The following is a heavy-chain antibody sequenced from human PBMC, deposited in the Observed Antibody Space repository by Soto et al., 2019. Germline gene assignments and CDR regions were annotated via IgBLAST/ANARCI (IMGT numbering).Heavy chain of an antibody. Sequence: GGSLRLSCAASGFTVSSNYMSWVRQAPGKGLEWVSVIYSGGSTYYADSVKGRFTISRDNSKNTLYLQMNSLRAEDTAVYYCASYSSSWEFDYWGQGTLVTVSS. CDR3: ASYSSSWEFDY. J-gene: IGHJ4*02. D-gene: IGHD6-13*01. CDR1: GFTVSSNY. CDR2: IYSGGST. V-gene: IGHV3-53*01.